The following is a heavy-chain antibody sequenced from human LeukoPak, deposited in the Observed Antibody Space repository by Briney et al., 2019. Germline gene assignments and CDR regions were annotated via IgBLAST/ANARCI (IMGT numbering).Heavy chain of an antibody. D-gene: IGHD4/OR15-4a*01. CDR1: GFTFSTYS. CDR2: ISSSSSHI. Sequence: GGSLRLSCAASGFTFSTYSMNWVRQAPGKGLEWVSSISSSSSHIYYADSVKGRFTISRDNAENSLYLQMNSLRAEDTAVYYCARDVDYANPRHDYWGQGTLVTVSS. V-gene: IGHV3-21*01. CDR3: ARDVDYANPRHDY. J-gene: IGHJ4*02.